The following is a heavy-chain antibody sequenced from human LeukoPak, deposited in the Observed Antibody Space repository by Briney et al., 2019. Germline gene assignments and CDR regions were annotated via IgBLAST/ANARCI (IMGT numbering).Heavy chain of an antibody. CDR2: INPNSGGT. J-gene: IGHJ4*02. V-gene: IGHV1-2*02. CDR1: GYTFTGYY. D-gene: IGHD3-3*01. CDR3: AKDQTGYDFWSGYYKYYFDY. Sequence: ASVKVSCKASGYTFTGYYMHWVRQAPGQGLEWMGWINPNSGGTNYAQKFQGRVTMTRDTSISTACMELSRLRSDDTAVYYCAKDQTGYDFWSGYYKYYFDYWGQGTLATVSS.